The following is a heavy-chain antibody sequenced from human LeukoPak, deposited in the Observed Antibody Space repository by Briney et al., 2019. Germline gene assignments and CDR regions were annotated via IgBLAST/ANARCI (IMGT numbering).Heavy chain of an antibody. CDR3: ARFFGGSYRGGFDY. V-gene: IGHV1-69*04. Sequence: GASVKVSCKASGGTFSSYAISWVRQAPGQGLEWMGRIIPILGIANYAQKFQGRVTITADKSTSTAYMELSSLRSEDTAVYYCARFFGGSYRGGFDYWGQGTLVTVSS. D-gene: IGHD1-26*01. CDR2: IIPILGIA. J-gene: IGHJ4*02. CDR1: GGTFSSYA.